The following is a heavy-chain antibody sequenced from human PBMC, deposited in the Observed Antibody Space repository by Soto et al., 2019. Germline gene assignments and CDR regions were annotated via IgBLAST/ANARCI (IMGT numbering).Heavy chain of an antibody. D-gene: IGHD1-26*01. V-gene: IGHV3-23*01. Sequence: EVQLLESGGDLVHPGGSLRLSCAASGFNFRGYTMSWIRQAPGKGLEWVSSIFGGGGRSTFYSASVKRRFTISRDDSQNTLVLQMRSLRGEDTAMYYCAKDFTPDSRWDIDYWGQGTLVTVSS. CDR3: AKDFTPDSRWDIDY. CDR1: GFNFRGYT. CDR2: IFGGGGRST. J-gene: IGHJ4*02.